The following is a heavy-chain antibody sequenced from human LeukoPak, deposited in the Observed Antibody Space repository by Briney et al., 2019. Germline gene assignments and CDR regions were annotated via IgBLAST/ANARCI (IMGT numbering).Heavy chain of an antibody. V-gene: IGHV3-48*03. CDR3: ARDQGRFKDCGGDCYAALDI. CDR1: GFTFSSYE. CDR2: ISSSGSTI. D-gene: IGHD2-21*02. Sequence: PGGSLRLSCAASGFTFSSYEMNWVRQAPGKGLEWVSYISSSGSTIYYADSVKGRFTISRDNAKNSLYLQMNSLRAEDTAVYYCARDQGRFKDCGGDCYAALDIWGQGTMATVSS. J-gene: IGHJ3*02.